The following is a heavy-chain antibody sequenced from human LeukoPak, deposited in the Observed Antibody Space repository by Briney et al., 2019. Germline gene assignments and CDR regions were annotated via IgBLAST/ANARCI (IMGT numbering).Heavy chain of an antibody. J-gene: IGHJ4*02. CDR2: IYWNDDK. V-gene: IGHV2-5*01. CDR1: GFSLSTGGVG. Sequence: SGPTLVQPSQTLTLTCTFSGFSLSTGGVGVGWIRQPPGKALEWLALIYWNDDKRYSPSLKSRLTITKDTSENQVVLTMSNMDPVDTATYYCAHSPYTYCYDDCLHFDFWGQGTLVTVSS. D-gene: IGHD2-21*02. CDR3: AHSPYTYCYDDCLHFDF.